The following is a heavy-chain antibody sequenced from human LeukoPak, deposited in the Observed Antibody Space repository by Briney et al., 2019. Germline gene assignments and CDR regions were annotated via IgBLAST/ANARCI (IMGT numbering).Heavy chain of an antibody. CDR2: IKQDGSEK. J-gene: IGHJ6*03. V-gene: IGHV3-7*01. CDR1: GFTFSSYW. D-gene: IGHD5-12*01. CDR3: ARGAGLRGYYYYYMDV. Sequence: GGSLRLSCAASGFTFSSYWMSWVRQAPGKGLEWVANIKQDGSEKYYVDSVKGRFTISRDNAKNSLYLQMNSLRAEDTAVYYCARGAGLRGYYYYYMDVWGKGTTVTVSS.